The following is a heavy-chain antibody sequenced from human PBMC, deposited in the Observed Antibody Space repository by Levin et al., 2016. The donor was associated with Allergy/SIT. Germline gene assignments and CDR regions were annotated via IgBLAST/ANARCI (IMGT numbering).Heavy chain of an antibody. V-gene: IGHV4-4*02. J-gene: IGHJ2*01. CDR3: ARSPPAYDSSGYINWYFDL. Sequence: SETLSLTCAVSGDSISSSNWWSWVRQPPGKGLEWIGKIYHNGSTNYNPSLKSRVTISVDKSKNQFSLKLSSVTAADTAVYYCARSPPAYDSSGYINWYFDLWGRGTLVTVSS. CDR1: GDSISSSNW. CDR2: IYHNGST. D-gene: IGHD3-22*01.